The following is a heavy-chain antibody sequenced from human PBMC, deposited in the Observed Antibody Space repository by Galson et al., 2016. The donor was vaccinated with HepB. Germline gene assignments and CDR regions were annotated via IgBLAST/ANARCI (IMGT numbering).Heavy chain of an antibody. V-gene: IGHV3-43*01. CDR2: ISWDGGSI. CDR1: GFTFSSYA. J-gene: IGHJ4*02. Sequence: SLRLSCAASGFTFSSYAMSWVRQAPGKGLEWVSLISWDGGSIYYGDSVKGRFTISRDNSKNSLYLQMNSLRTEDTALYYCARENRLEAYDNWGQGTLVTVSS. D-gene: IGHD1-1*01. CDR3: ARENRLEAYDN.